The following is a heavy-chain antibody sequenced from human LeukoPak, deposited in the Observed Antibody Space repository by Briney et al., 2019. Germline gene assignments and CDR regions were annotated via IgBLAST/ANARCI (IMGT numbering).Heavy chain of an antibody. CDR1: GYSISSGYY. J-gene: IGHJ6*03. CDR3: ARDPYDYGDYGRGYYYYYMDV. Sequence: SETLSLTCTVSGYSISSGYYWGWIRQPPGKGLEWIGSIYYSGSTYYNPSLKSRVTISVDTSKNQFSLKLSSVTAADTAVYYCARDPYDYGDYGRGYYYYYMDVWGKGTTVTVSS. D-gene: IGHD4-17*01. V-gene: IGHV4-38-2*02. CDR2: IYYSGST.